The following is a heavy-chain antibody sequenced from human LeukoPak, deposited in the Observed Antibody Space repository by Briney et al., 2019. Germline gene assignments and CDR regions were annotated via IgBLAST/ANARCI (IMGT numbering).Heavy chain of an antibody. J-gene: IGHJ4*02. CDR2: ITQEESER. CDR3: ARGGGDS. V-gene: IGHV3-7*01. Sequence: TGESLRLSCAASGFNFSTSWMNWVRQAPGKGLAWVAMITQEESERYYVDSVKGRFINSRDNVKSSLYLQMNSVRAEDTAVYYCARGGGDSWGQGTLVTVSS. D-gene: IGHD3-3*01. CDR1: GFNFSTSW.